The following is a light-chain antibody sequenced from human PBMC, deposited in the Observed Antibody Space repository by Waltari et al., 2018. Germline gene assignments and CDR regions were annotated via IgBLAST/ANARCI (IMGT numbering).Light chain of an antibody. Sequence: QSALTQPASVSGSLGQSITISCTGTNSDVGSYNVVSWHQQHPGKAPKLLLYGVTKRPAGVSTSFPGSRSGKTASLTSSGLQAEDEADYYCSSYAGDNIVVFCGGTRLTVV. J-gene: IGLJ2*01. CDR2: GVT. CDR3: SSYAGDNIVV. CDR1: NSDVGSYNV. V-gene: IGLV2-23*02.